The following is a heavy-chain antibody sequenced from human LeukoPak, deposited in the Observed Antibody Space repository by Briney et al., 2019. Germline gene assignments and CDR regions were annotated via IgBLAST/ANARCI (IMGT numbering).Heavy chain of an antibody. CDR2: ISSSSSTI. Sequence: PGGSLRLSCAASGFTFSSYSMNWVRQAPGKGLEWVSYISSSSSTIYYADSVKGRFTISRDNAKISLFLQMNSLRAEDTAVYYCARRRNWFDPWGQGTLVTVSS. V-gene: IGHV3-48*01. J-gene: IGHJ5*02. CDR1: GFTFSSYS. CDR3: ARRRNWFDP.